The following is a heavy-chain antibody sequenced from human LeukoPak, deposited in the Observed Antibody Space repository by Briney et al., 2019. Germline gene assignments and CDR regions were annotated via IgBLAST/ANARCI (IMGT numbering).Heavy chain of an antibody. J-gene: IGHJ4*02. CDR2: VFYNGAT. CDR3: ARGKDRYGSGSYYL. Sequence: SQTLSLTCIVSGGSFSSSIYYWAWVRQPPGKGLEWIGTVFYNGATQYSPSLRSRVTISIDTSTNQFSLKLTSVTAADTALYYCARGKDRYGSGSYYLWGQGTLVTVSS. D-gene: IGHD3-10*01. V-gene: IGHV4-39*07. CDR1: GGSFSSSIYY.